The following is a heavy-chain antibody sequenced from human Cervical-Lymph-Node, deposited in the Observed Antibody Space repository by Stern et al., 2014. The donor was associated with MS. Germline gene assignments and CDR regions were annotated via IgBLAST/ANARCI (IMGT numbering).Heavy chain of an antibody. CDR1: GGSFSYYA. V-gene: IGHV1-69*01. Sequence: QVHLVQSGAEVKKPGSSVKVSCTASGGSFSYYAINWVRQAPGQGPEWMGGIIPIVGTANYAQKFQGRVTITADESTSTAYMELSSLRSEDTAVYYCARDRRHYDTSGGYYFDSWGQGTLVTVSS. D-gene: IGHD3-22*01. CDR3: ARDRRHYDTSGGYYFDS. J-gene: IGHJ4*02. CDR2: IIPIVGTA.